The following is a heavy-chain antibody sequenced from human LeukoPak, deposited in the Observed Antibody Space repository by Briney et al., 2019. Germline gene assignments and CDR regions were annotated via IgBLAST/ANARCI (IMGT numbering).Heavy chain of an antibody. CDR1: GYTFTGYY. CDR3: ARDGEDIVVVPAASHSFYYYYYYMDV. J-gene: IGHJ6*03. D-gene: IGHD2-2*01. CDR2: INPNSGGT. Sequence: GASVKVSCKASGYTFTGYYMHWVRQAPGQGLVWMGWINPNSGGTNYAQKFQGRVTMTRDTSISTAYMELSRLRSDDTAVYYCARDGEDIVVVPAASHSFYYYYYYMDVWGKGTTVTVSS. V-gene: IGHV1-2*02.